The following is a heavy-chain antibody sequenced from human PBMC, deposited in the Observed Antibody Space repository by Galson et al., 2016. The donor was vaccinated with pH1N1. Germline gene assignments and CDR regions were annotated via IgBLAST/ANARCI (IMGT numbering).Heavy chain of an antibody. Sequence: QSGAEVKKPGESLKISCQGSEYRFDKHWIAWVRQMPGKGLECMGIIYPGDSDTRYSPSFQGLVTISADKSIGTAYLQWSSLKASDSAMYFCARLPSSYGYPDYWGQGTLVTVSS. V-gene: IGHV5-51*03. CDR2: IYPGDSDT. J-gene: IGHJ4*02. CDR1: EYRFDKHW. CDR3: ARLPSSYGYPDY. D-gene: IGHD3-16*01.